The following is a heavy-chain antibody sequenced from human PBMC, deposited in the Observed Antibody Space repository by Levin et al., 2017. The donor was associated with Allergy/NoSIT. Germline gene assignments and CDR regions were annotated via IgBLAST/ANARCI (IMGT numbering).Heavy chain of an antibody. D-gene: IGHD3-10*01. CDR3: ARLWFGELLPPIAFDY. CDR2: INHSGST. J-gene: IGHJ4*02. CDR1: GGSFGGYY. Sequence: SETLSLTCGVYGGSFGGYYWSWIRQPPGKGLEWIGEINHSGSTNYNPSLKSRVTISVDTSKKQFSLKLTSVTAADTAVYYCARLWFGELLPPIAFDYWGQGTLVTVSS. V-gene: IGHV4-34*01.